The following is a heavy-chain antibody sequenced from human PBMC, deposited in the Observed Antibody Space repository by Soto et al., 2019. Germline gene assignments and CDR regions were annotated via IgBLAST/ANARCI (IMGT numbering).Heavy chain of an antibody. V-gene: IGHV1-58*02. CDR1: GFDFGSFG. J-gene: IGHJ3*02. Sequence: ASVKVSCKASGFDFGSFGIQFLRQTRGRGLEWIGWIVVASGSTNYARHFQGRVAFSRDMSSATAYMDLYDLRSDDTAVYYCARAGDYYDSSGYYPGAFDIWGQGTMVTVS. CDR3: ARAGDYYDSSGYYPGAFDI. D-gene: IGHD3-22*01. CDR2: IVVASGST.